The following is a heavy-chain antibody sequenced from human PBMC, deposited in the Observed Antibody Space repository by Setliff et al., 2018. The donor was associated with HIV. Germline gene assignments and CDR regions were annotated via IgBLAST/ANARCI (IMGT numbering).Heavy chain of an antibody. D-gene: IGHD2-8*01. Sequence: GGSLRLSCAASGFTFTTYAMSWVRQAPGKGLEWVSCISGTGASTYYADSVKGRFTISRDNSKNTLYLQMNSLRSEDTAVYYCARGATDRYCSNGVCLNLDCWGQGALVTVSS. CDR3: ARGATDRYCSNGVCLNLDC. J-gene: IGHJ4*02. CDR2: ISGTGAST. V-gene: IGHV3-23*01. CDR1: GFTFTTYA.